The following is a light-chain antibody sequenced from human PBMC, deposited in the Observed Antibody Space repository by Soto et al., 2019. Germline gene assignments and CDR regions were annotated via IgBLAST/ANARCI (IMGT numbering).Light chain of an antibody. CDR2: DVS. CDR3: SSYTSTSTLPYV. Sequence: QSALTQPASVSGSPGQSITISCTGTSSDVGGYNYVSWYQQRPGKAPKLMIYDVSNRPSGVSNRFSGSKSGNTASLTISGLQAEDEADYSCSSYTSTSTLPYVFGTGTKVTV. J-gene: IGLJ1*01. CDR1: SSDVGGYNY. V-gene: IGLV2-14*01.